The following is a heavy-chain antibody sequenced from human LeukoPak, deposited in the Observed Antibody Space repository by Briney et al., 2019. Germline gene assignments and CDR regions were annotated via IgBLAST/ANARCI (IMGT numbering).Heavy chain of an antibody. D-gene: IGHD3-10*01. J-gene: IGHJ6*03. V-gene: IGHV4-4*07. CDR2: IFTSGIT. Sequence: SETLSLTCTVSGGSISLCYWNWIRQPAGRGLEWIGRIFTSGITNYNPSLKSRVTMSVEKSKSQFSLALSSVTAADTAMYYCAREISGTNYNPLGYMDVWGKGTAVTVSS. CDR1: GGSISLCY. CDR3: AREISGTNYNPLGYMDV.